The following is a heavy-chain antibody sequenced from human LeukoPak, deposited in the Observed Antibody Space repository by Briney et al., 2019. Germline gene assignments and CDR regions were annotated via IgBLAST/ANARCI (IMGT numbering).Heavy chain of an antibody. Sequence: SETLSLTCTVSGGSISSYYWSWIRQPPGKGLEWIGYIYYSGSTNYNPSPKSRVTISVDTSKNQFSLKLSSVTAADTAVYYCARGEYYFDYWGQGTLVTVSS. CDR3: ARGEYYFDY. V-gene: IGHV4-59*01. D-gene: IGHD3-10*01. CDR1: GGSISSYY. CDR2: IYYSGST. J-gene: IGHJ4*02.